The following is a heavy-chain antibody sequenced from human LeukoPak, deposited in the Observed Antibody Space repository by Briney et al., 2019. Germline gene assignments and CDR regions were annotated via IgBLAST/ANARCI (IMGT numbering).Heavy chain of an antibody. Sequence: GGSLRLSCAASGFIFSDYSMNWVRQAPGKGLEWVSSITSSGTYIYYADSVKGRFTISRDNAKNSLYLQMNSLRVEDTAVYYCARDRANIVVVSASEYWGQGTLVTVSS. D-gene: IGHD2-21*01. J-gene: IGHJ4*02. V-gene: IGHV3-21*01. CDR3: ARDRANIVVVSASEY. CDR1: GFIFSDYS. CDR2: ITSSGTYI.